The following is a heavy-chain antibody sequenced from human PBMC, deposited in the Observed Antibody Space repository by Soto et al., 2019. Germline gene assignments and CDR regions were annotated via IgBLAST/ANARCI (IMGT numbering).Heavy chain of an antibody. V-gene: IGHV3-21*01. D-gene: IGHD5-18*01. CDR3: ARFRVMGFQYSSYYYMDV. CDR1: GFTFSSYS. CDR2: ISSSSSYI. J-gene: IGHJ6*03. Sequence: GGSLRLSCAASGFTFSSYSMNWVRQAPGKGLEWVSSISSSSSYIYYAESVKGRFTISRDNAKNSLYLQMNSLRAEDTAVYYCARFRVMGFQYSSYYYMDVWGKGTTVTVSS.